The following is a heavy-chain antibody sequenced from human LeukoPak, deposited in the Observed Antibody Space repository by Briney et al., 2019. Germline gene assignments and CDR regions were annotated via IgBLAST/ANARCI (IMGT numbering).Heavy chain of an antibody. J-gene: IGHJ4*02. Sequence: PGGSLRLSCVASGFNFNSYWMSWLRQAPGKGLEWVANIKQDGSEKYYVDSVKGRFTVSRDNAKNSLYLQLSSLRAEDTAVYYCAKGGAMIVVVAYYFDYWGQGTLVTVSS. V-gene: IGHV3-7*05. CDR3: AKGGAMIVVVAYYFDY. CDR1: GFNFNSYW. CDR2: IKQDGSEK. D-gene: IGHD3-22*01.